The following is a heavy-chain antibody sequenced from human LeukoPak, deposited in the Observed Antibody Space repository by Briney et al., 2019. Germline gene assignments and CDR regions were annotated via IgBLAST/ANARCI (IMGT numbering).Heavy chain of an antibody. CDR2: ISGSGGST. CDR1: GFTFSSYA. Sequence: PGESLRLSCAASGFTFSSYAMSWVRQAPGKGLEWVSAISGSGGSTYYADSVKGRFTISRDNSKNTLYLQMNSLRAEDTAVYYCAKYGSGSYLVGYWGQGTLVTVSS. V-gene: IGHV3-23*01. CDR3: AKYGSGSYLVGY. D-gene: IGHD3-10*01. J-gene: IGHJ4*02.